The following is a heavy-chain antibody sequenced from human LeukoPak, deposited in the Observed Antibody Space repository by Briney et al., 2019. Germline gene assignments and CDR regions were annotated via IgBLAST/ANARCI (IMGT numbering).Heavy chain of an antibody. J-gene: IGHJ4*02. CDR3: AKDLSRGYSYGYIDY. V-gene: IGHV3-23*01. CDR1: GFTFSSYA. CDR2: ISGSGGST. Sequence: GGSLRLSCAASGFTFSSYAMSWVRQAPGKGLEWVSAISGSGGSTYYADSVKGRFTISRDNSENALYLQMNSLRAEDTAVYYCAKDLSRGYSYGYIDYWGQGTLVTVSS. D-gene: IGHD5-18*01.